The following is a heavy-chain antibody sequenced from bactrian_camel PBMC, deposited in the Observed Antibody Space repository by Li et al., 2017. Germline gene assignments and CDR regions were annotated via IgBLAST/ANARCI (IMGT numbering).Heavy chain of an antibody. CDR1: GYSGGFVC. CDR3: AVLSQFNHCHGVLVGIWQQYAS. D-gene: IGHD5*01. CDR2: VSPGGSVT. V-gene: IGHV3S1*01. Sequence: HVQLVESGGGAVQAGGSLTLSCAASGYSGGFVCMAWFRQPPGKEREGVAAVSPGGSVTYYADSVKGRFTISLDKSKSTVYLQMNSLKPEDTAMYYCAVLSQFNHCHGVLVGIWQQYASWGQGTQVTVS. J-gene: IGHJ4*01.